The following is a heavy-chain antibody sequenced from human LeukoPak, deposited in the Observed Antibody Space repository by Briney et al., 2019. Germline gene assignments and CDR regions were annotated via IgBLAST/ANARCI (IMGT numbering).Heavy chain of an antibody. D-gene: IGHD2-15*01. CDR3: ARARVVAASYYFDY. J-gene: IGHJ4*02. V-gene: IGHV4-30-2*01. Sequence: SETLSLTCAVSGGSISSGGYSWSWIRQPPGKGLEWIGYIHHSGSTYYNPSLKSRVTISVDRSKNQFSLKLSSVTAADTAVYYCARARVVAASYYFDYWGQGTLVTVSS. CDR2: IHHSGST. CDR1: GGSISSGGYS.